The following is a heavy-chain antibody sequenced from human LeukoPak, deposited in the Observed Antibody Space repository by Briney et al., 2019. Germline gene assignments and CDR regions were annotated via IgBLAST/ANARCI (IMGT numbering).Heavy chain of an antibody. Sequence: PGGSLRLSCAASGFTFSNYAMSWVRQAPGKGLEWVSSISLSGGTTDYADSVKGRFTISRDNSKNTLDLQMNSLTAEDTALYYCAKEDRGTYHKFFDYWGQGTLVTVSS. V-gene: IGHV3-23*01. CDR3: AKEDRGTYHKFFDY. CDR2: ISLSGGTT. J-gene: IGHJ4*02. CDR1: GFTFSNYA. D-gene: IGHD2-2*01.